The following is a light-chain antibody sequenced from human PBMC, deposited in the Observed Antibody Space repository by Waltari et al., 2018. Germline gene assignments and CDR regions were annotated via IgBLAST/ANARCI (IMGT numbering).Light chain of an antibody. J-gene: IGLJ3*02. Sequence: SSELTQDPAVSVALGQTVRITCQGDSLRSYYASWYQQKPGQAPVLVIYGKNNRPSGIPDRFSGSSSGNSASLTITGAQAEDEADYYWTSRDSSGNHKVFGGGTKLTVL. CDR1: SLRSYY. CDR2: GKN. CDR3: TSRDSSGNHKV. V-gene: IGLV3-19*01.